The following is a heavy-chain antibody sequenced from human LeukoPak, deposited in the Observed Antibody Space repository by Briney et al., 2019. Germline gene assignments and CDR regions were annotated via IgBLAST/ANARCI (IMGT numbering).Heavy chain of an antibody. Sequence: ASVKVSCKASGYTFTSYYMHWVRQAPGQGLEWMGWISAYNGNTNYAQKLQGRVTMTTDTSTSTAYMELRSLRSDDTAVYYCARGDFWSGYYLGYYYGMDVWGQGTTVTVSS. J-gene: IGHJ6*02. CDR2: ISAYNGNT. D-gene: IGHD3-3*01. CDR3: ARGDFWSGYYLGYYYGMDV. CDR1: GYTFTSYY. V-gene: IGHV1-18*04.